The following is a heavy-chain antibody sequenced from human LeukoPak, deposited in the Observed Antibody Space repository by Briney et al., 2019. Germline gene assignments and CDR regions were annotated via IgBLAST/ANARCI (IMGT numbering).Heavy chain of an antibody. D-gene: IGHD1-26*01. Sequence: PGGSLRLSCAASGFTFSRYWMHWVRQVPGKGLVWVSRINSDGTSTSYADSVRGRFTISRDNAKQMLYLQMNRLTEEDTAVYYCARWDERVGESASEYWGQGTLLTVSS. J-gene: IGHJ4*02. CDR2: INSDGTST. CDR3: ARWDERVGESASEY. V-gene: IGHV3-74*01. CDR1: GFTFSRYW.